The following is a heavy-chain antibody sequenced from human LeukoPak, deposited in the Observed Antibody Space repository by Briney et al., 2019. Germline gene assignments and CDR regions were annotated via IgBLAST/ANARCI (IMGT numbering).Heavy chain of an antibody. CDR2: MNPNSGNT. Sequence: ASVKVSCKASGYTFTSYDINWVRQATGQGLEWMGWMNPNSGNTGYAQKFQGRVTMTRNTSISTAYMELSSLRSEDTAVYYCARNFGGATSSYYYGMDVWGQGTTVTVSS. D-gene: IGHD1-26*01. CDR3: ARNFGGATSSYYYGMDV. J-gene: IGHJ6*02. V-gene: IGHV1-8*01. CDR1: GYTFTSYD.